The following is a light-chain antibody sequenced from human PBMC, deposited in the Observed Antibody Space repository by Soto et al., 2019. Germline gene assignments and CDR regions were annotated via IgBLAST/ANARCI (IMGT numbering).Light chain of an antibody. Sequence: EIVMTQSPATVYVSPGERASLSCRASQSVSSDLAWYQQKPGQAPRLLIYGASTRATGISARFSGSGSGTEFTLTISSLQSEDFAVYYCQQYNDWPRTFGQGTKV. J-gene: IGKJ1*01. CDR2: GAS. CDR3: QQYNDWPRT. V-gene: IGKV3-15*01. CDR1: QSVSSD.